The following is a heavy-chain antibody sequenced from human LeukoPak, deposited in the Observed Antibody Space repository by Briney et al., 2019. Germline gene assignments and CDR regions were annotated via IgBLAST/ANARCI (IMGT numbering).Heavy chain of an antibody. CDR2: INPGGSSI. J-gene: IGHJ4*02. D-gene: IGHD1-14*01. Sequence: GGSLRLSCAASGFTFSSYLMHWVRQVPGKGLVWVARINPGGSSITYADSVKGRFTISRDNAKNTLYLQMDSLRAEDTGVYYCARSNQADDYWGQGTLVTVSS. CDR3: ARSNQADDY. CDR1: GFTFSSYL. V-gene: IGHV3-74*01.